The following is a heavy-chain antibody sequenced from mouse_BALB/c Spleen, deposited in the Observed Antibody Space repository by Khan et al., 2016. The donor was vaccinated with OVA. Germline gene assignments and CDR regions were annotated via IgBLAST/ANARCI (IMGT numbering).Heavy chain of an antibody. D-gene: IGHD4-1*01. Sequence: EVKLMESGGDLVKPGGSLKLSCAASGFTFSSYSMSWVRQTPDKRLEWVATISSGGDYTYYPDSVKGRFTISRDNAENALYLQMSSLRSEDTAMYYCASHLTGSFAYWGQGTLVTVSA. CDR3: ASHLTGSFAY. CDR1: GFTFSSYS. CDR2: ISSGGDYT. V-gene: IGHV5-6*01. J-gene: IGHJ3*01.